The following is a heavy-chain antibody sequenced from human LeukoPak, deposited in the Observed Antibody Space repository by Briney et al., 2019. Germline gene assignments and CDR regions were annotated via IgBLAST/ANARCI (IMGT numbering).Heavy chain of an antibody. CDR1: GGSISSSSYY. CDR2: IYYSGST. V-gene: IGHV4-39*01. Sequence: PSETLSLTCTVSGGSISSSSYYWGWIRQPPGKGLEWIGSIYYSGSTYYNPSLKSRVTISVDTSKNQFSLKLSSVTAADTAVYYCARLPKLYYYGSGSYWVDYWGQGTLVTVSS. D-gene: IGHD3-10*01. J-gene: IGHJ4*02. CDR3: ARLPKLYYYGSGSYWVDY.